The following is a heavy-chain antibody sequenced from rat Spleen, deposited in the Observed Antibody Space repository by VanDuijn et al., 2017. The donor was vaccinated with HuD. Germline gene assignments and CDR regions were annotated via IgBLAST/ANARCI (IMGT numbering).Heavy chain of an antibody. CDR1: GFTFSTFP. Sequence: EVQLVESGGGLVQPGRSLKLSCTASGFTFSTFPMVWVRQAPKKGLEWVASISYGDTSGHSSTYYRDSVKGRFTISRDNAKSTLSLQMDSLRSEDTATYYCARRHYGYTDYFDYWGQGVMVTVSS. V-gene: IGHV5-7*01. D-gene: IGHD1-9*01. CDR2: ISYGDTSGHSST. J-gene: IGHJ2*01. CDR3: ARRHYGYTDYFDY.